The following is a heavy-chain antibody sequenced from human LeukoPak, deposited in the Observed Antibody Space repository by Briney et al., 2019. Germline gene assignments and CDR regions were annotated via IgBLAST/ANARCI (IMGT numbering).Heavy chain of an antibody. CDR2: ISYDGSNK. Sequence: PGGSLRLSCEASGFXFSSYGIHWVRQAPGKGLEWVAVISYDGSNKYYVDSVKGRFTISRDNSKNTLYLHMNSLRAEDTAVYYCAKVNGDYEGYFQHWGQGTLVTVSS. V-gene: IGHV3-30*18. CDR1: GFXFSSYG. J-gene: IGHJ1*01. D-gene: IGHD4-17*01. CDR3: AKVNGDYEGYFQH.